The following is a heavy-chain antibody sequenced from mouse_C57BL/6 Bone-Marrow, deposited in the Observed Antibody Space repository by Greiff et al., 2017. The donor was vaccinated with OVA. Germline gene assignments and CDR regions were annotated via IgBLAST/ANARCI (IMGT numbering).Heavy chain of an antibody. CDR1: GYSITSGYY. D-gene: IGHD1-1*01. J-gene: IGHJ1*03. Sequence: EVQLQQSGPGLVKPSQSLSLTCSVTGYSITSGYYWNWIRQFPGNKLEWMGYISYDGSNNYNPSLKNRISITRDTSKNQFFLKLNSVTTEDTATYYCAREDPSYYYGSRYFDVWGTGTTVTVSS. CDR2: ISYDGSN. CDR3: AREDPSYYYGSRYFDV. V-gene: IGHV3-6*01.